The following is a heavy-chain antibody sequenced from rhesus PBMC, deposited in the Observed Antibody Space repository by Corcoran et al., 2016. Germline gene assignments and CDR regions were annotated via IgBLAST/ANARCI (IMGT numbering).Heavy chain of an antibody. CDR3: ARDQTTYYSGSYFDY. D-gene: IGHD3-16*01. Sequence: QVQLQESGPGLVKPSETLSLPFAVSVGSISSNYLSWIRQAPGNGLECIGRIYGRGGSTDYNPSLKSRVTISTDTSKNQCSLKLSSVTAADTAVYYCARDQTTYYSGSYFDYWGQGVLVTVSS. V-gene: IGHV4-160*01. CDR2: IYGRGGST. CDR1: VGSISSNY. J-gene: IGHJ4*01.